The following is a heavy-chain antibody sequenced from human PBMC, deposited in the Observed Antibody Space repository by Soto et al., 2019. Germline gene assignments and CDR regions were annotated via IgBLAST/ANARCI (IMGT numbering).Heavy chain of an antibody. CDR2: ISYDGSNK. Sequence: QVQLVESGGGVVQPGRSLRLSCAASGFTFSSYGMHWVRQAPGKGLEWVAVISYDGSNKYYADSVEGRFTISRDNSKNTLYLQMNSLRAEDTAVYYCAKLGSIAVAGDWYFDLWGRGTLVTVSS. V-gene: IGHV3-30*18. CDR3: AKLGSIAVAGDWYFDL. J-gene: IGHJ2*01. D-gene: IGHD6-19*01. CDR1: GFTFSSYG.